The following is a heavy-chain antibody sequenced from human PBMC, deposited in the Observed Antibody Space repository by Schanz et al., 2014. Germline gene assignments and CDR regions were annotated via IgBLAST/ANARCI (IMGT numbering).Heavy chain of an antibody. V-gene: IGHV1-46*03. CDR3: ARSTPFDY. Sequence: QLVQSGAEVKKPGASVKVSCKASGFTLTSHFMHWLRQAPGQGLEWMGWISGHNGNTKYVQNCQGRVTMTTDTSTSTVYMELSSLRSEDTAVYYCARSTPFDYWGQGTLVTVSS. CDR2: ISGHNGNT. D-gene: IGHD2-15*01. J-gene: IGHJ4*02. CDR1: GFTLTSHF.